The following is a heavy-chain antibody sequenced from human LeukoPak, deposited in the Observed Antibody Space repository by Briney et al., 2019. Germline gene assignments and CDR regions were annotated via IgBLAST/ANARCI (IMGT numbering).Heavy chain of an antibody. J-gene: IGHJ4*02. Sequence: GGSLRLSCAASGFTFSSYSMNWVRQAPGKGLEWVSSISSSSSYIYYADSVKGRFTISRGNAKNSLYLQMNSLRAEDTAVYYCARDRKGGSGSYYRSLSHYWGQGTLVTVSS. V-gene: IGHV3-21*01. CDR3: ARDRKGGSGSYYRSLSHY. CDR1: GFTFSSYS. D-gene: IGHD3-10*01. CDR2: ISSSSSYI.